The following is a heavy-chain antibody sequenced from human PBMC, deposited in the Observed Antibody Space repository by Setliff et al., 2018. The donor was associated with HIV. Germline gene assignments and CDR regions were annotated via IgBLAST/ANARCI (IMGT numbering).Heavy chain of an antibody. D-gene: IGHD3-10*01. CDR2: INPNSGNT. Sequence: ASVNVSCKASGYTFTSNYDVNWVRLAARQGLEWLGWINPNSGNTGYAQKFQGRVNVTRDTSINTAYMELSRLRSDDTAVYYCGRGPYINTIRARGYYMDVWGKGTTVTVSS. J-gene: IGHJ6*03. CDR1: GYTFTSNYD. V-gene: IGHV1-8*01. CDR3: GRGPYINTIRARGYYMDV.